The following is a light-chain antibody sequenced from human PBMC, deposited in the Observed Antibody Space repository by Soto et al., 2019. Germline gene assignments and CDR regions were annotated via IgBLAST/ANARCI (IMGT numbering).Light chain of an antibody. V-gene: IGLV2-23*01. J-gene: IGLJ2*01. CDR2: EGS. Sequence: QSALTQPASVSGSPGQSITISCTGTSSDVGSYNLVSWYQQHPGKAPKLMIYEGSKRPSGVSNRFSGSKSVNTASLTISGLQAEDEADYYCCSYAGSSTPHVVFGGVTKVTVL. CDR3: CSYAGSSTPHVV. CDR1: SSDVGSYNL.